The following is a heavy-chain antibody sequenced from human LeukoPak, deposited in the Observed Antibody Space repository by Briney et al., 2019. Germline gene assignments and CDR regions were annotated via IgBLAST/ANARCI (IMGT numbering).Heavy chain of an antibody. CDR3: ARGYCSSTSCYQVDAFDI. J-gene: IGHJ3*02. D-gene: IGHD2-2*01. CDR1: GGTFSSYA. V-gene: IGHV1-69*05. Sequence: SVKVSCKASGGTFSSYAISWVRQAPGQGLEWMGGIIPIFGTANYAQKFQGRVTITTDESTSTAYIELSSLRSEDTAVYYCARGYCSSTSCYQVDAFDIWGQGTMVTVSS. CDR2: IIPIFGTA.